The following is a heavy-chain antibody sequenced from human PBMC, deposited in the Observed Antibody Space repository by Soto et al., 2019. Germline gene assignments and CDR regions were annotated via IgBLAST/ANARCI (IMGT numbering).Heavy chain of an antibody. Sequence: QVQLQESGPGLVKPSETLSLTCSVSGDSVSRYYWSWIRQPPGKGLEWIGYVYYDGSTNYNPSLETRVNISIDTSKNQVSLRLNSVTAADTAVYHCARGRRSPNVYYGLDVWGQGTTVAVSS. CDR2: VYYDGST. J-gene: IGHJ6*02. CDR3: ARGRRSPNVYYGLDV. CDR1: GDSVSRYY. V-gene: IGHV4-59*02. D-gene: IGHD2-8*01.